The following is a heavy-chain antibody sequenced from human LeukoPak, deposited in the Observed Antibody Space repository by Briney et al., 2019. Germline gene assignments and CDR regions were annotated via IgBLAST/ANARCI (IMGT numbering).Heavy chain of an antibody. CDR2: MYYSGST. J-gene: IGHJ4*02. D-gene: IGHD5-24*01. Sequence: SETLSLTCTVSGDSISNSSYYWGWVHQPPGKGLEWIESMYYSGSTYYNPSLKSRATISVDTSKNQFSLKLSSVTAADTAVYYCARHGRMGTINPSYWGQGTLVTVSS. CDR3: ARHGRMGTINPSY. CDR1: GDSISNSSYY. V-gene: IGHV4-39*01.